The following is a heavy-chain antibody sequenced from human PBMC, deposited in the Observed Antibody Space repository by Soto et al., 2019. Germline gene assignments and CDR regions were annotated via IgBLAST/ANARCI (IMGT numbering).Heavy chain of an antibody. Sequence: ASVKVSCKASGYRFTKNDVSWVRHATGQGLEWMGWMNPGSGDTGYAQKFQGRVTMTRDISIATAYMELSSLRSDDTAIYYCARMATFGPLIWFDPSGQGTLVPVSS. CDR2: MNPGSGDT. CDR3: ARMATFGPLIWFDP. J-gene: IGHJ5*02. V-gene: IGHV1-8*01. CDR1: GYRFTKND. D-gene: IGHD3-16*01.